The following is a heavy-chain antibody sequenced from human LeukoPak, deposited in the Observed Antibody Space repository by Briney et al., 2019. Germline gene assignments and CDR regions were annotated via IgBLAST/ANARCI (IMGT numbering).Heavy chain of an antibody. Sequence: GGSLRLSCAASGFTFSSYGMHWVRQAPGKGLEWVAVIWYDGGNKYYADSVKGRFTISRDNSKNTLYLQMNSLRAEDTAVYYCARDHRPYYDILTGYYDYWGQGTLVTVSS. J-gene: IGHJ4*02. CDR1: GFTFSSYG. CDR2: IWYDGGNK. V-gene: IGHV3-33*01. D-gene: IGHD3-9*01. CDR3: ARDHRPYYDILTGYYDY.